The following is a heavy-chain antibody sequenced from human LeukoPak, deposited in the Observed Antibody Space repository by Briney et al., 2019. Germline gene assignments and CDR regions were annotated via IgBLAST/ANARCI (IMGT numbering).Heavy chain of an antibody. V-gene: IGHV4-61*02. Sequence: SETLSLTCTVSGGSISSGSYYWSWIRQPAGKGLEWIGRIYTSGSTNYNPSLKSRVTISVDTSKNQFSLKLSSVTTADTAVYYCARSRVVTAVNWFDPWGQGTLVTVSS. CDR1: GGSISSGSYY. CDR3: ARSRVVTAVNWFDP. J-gene: IGHJ5*02. CDR2: IYTSGST. D-gene: IGHD2-21*02.